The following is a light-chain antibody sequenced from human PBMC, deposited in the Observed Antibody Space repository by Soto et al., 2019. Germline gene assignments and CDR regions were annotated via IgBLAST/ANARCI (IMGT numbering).Light chain of an antibody. CDR3: QPYNPYRA. CDR2: RAP. CDR1: QSINNC. Sequence: DIRGTQSPPTLSASVGDRVTITCRASQSINNCVAWYQQKPGKAPNVLISRAPILQSGVPSSFSGSGSGTEFTLTISSLQPDDFATYYCQPYNPYRAVGQGTKVDSK. J-gene: IGKJ1*01. V-gene: IGKV1-5*03.